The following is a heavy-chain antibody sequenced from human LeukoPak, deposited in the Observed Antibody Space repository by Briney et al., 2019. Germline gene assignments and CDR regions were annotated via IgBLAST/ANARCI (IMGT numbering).Heavy chain of an antibody. CDR3: ASSRFRSGGSGHLSEVPTL. Sequence: GESLKISCKGSGYSFTSYWIGWVRQMPGKGLEWMGIIYPGDSDTRYSPSFQGQVTISADKSISTAYLQWSSLEASDTAMYYCASSRFRSGGSGHLSEVPTLWGQGTLVTVSS. J-gene: IGHJ4*02. CDR2: IYPGDSDT. V-gene: IGHV5-51*01. D-gene: IGHD3-10*01. CDR1: GYSFTSYW.